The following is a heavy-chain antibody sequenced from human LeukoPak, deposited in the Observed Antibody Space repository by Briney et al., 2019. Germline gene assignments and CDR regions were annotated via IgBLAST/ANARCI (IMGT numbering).Heavy chain of an antibody. CDR1: GFTFSSYA. V-gene: IGHV3-30*04. Sequence: AGGPLRLSCAASGFTFSSYAMHWVRQAPGKGLEWVAVISYDGTNKYYADSVKGRFTISRDNSKNTLYLQMNSLRPEDAAVYYCARVTMIVPSYFDYWGQGTLVTVSP. CDR2: ISYDGTNK. D-gene: IGHD3-22*01. J-gene: IGHJ4*02. CDR3: ARVTMIVPSYFDY.